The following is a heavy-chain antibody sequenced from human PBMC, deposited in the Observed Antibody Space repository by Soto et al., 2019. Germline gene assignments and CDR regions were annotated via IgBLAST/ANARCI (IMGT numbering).Heavy chain of an antibody. V-gene: IGHV4-59*01. CDR2: IYYSGST. CDR1: GGSISSYY. D-gene: IGHD3-10*01. J-gene: IGHJ3*02. CDR3: ARGTITMVRGAQGDAFDI. Sequence: TSETLSLTCTVSGGSISSYYWSWIRQPPGKGLEWIGYIYYSGSTNYNPSLKSRVTISVDTSKNQFSLKLSSVTAADTAVYYCARGTITMVRGAQGDAFDIWGQGTMVTVS.